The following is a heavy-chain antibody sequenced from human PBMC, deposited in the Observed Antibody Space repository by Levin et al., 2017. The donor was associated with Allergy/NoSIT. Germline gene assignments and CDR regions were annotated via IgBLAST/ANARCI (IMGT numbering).Heavy chain of an antibody. D-gene: IGHD2-21*01. Sequence: GGSLRLSCAASGFTFSSYGMHWVRQAPGKGLEWVAVISYDGSNKYYADSVKGRFTISRDNSKNTLYLQMNSLRAEDTAVYCCAKDWELGDVSTYFDYWGQGTLVTVSS. V-gene: IGHV3-30*18. CDR2: ISYDGSNK. CDR3: AKDWELGDVSTYFDY. CDR1: GFTFSSYG. J-gene: IGHJ4*02.